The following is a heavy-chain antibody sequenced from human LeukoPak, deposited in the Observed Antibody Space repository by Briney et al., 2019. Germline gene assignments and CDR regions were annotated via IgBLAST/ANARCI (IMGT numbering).Heavy chain of an antibody. CDR1: GYRSSTYW. V-gene: IGHV5-51*01. Sequence: GESLKISCKGSGYRSSTYWIAWVRQMLGRGLEWMGIIYPDDSDTRYSPSFQGQVTISADKSVSTAYLQWSSLKASDTAIYYCARPNITSYYDSRGYDGFDVWGQGTMVTVSS. D-gene: IGHD3-22*01. CDR2: IYPDDSDT. CDR3: ARPNITSYYDSRGYDGFDV. J-gene: IGHJ3*01.